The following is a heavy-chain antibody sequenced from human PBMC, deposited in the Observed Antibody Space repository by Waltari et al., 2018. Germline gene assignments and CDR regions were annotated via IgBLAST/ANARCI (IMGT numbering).Heavy chain of an antibody. CDR2: ISSGSGIM. V-gene: IGHV3-48*02. CDR1: GFRFSTFT. CDR3: ASGANSDS. D-gene: IGHD2-15*01. Sequence: EVQLVESGGCLVQPGGSLSLSCAAVGFRFSTFTMSWFRQAPGKGLEWVSFISSGSGIMYYADSVKGRFTISRDNAKNSLYLQMSSLRDEDTAVYYCASGANSDSWGQGTLVTVSS. J-gene: IGHJ5*01.